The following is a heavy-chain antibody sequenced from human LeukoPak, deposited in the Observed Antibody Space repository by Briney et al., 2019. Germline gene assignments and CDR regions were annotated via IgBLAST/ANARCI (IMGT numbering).Heavy chain of an antibody. Sequence: PSETLSLTCTVSGASISSSLYYWGRIRQPPGKGLEWIASVSYSGTTYYNPSLKTRVTISVDTSKNQFSLKVDSMCAADTAVYYCMQYNPPPLVLAALQWGQGTLVTVSS. J-gene: IGHJ4*02. V-gene: IGHV4-39*01. CDR3: MQYNPPPLVLAALQ. CDR1: GASISSSLYY. D-gene: IGHD2-21*02. CDR2: VSYSGTT.